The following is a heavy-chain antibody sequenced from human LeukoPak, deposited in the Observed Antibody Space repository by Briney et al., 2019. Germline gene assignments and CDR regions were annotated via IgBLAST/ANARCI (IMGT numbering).Heavy chain of an antibody. CDR1: GGSIITYY. J-gene: IGHJ4*02. D-gene: IGHD6-13*01. CDR2: IYSSGRT. CDR3: ARDRGNYFDY. V-gene: IGHV4-4*07. Sequence: SETLSLSCTVSGGSIITYYWSWIRQPAGKGLEWIGRIYSSGRTNYHPSLESRVTMSVDTSKNQFSLNLTSVTAADTAVYYCARDRGNYFDYWGQGTLVTVSS.